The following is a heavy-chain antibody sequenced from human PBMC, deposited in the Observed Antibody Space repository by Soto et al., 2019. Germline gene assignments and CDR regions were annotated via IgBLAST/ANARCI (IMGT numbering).Heavy chain of an antibody. D-gene: IGHD3-22*01. CDR2: MYPGDSDT. V-gene: IGHV5-51*01. J-gene: IGHJ4*02. Sequence: GESLKISCRGSGYDFNTNWFGWVRQLPGRGLEWVGIMYPGDSDTRLHPSLQGHVTLSADVTVRTAFLQWRTLKTSDSGMYFCARSPRDCTKTSCYYADHWGQGTSVTVSS. CDR1: GYDFNTNW. CDR3: ARSPRDCTKTSCYYADH.